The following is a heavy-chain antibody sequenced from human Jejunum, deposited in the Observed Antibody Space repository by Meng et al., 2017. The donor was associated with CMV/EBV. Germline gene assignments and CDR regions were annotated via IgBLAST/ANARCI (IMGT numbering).Heavy chain of an antibody. D-gene: IGHD5-18*01. J-gene: IGHJ4*02. Sequence: VSGGSITASCWSWIRQPPGRGLEWIGYLHYSGNIEYDPSLKSPVRISRDTSKNQFSLKLSSVTAEDTAVYFCARGHSLMVTPFDYWGPGTLVTVSS. CDR2: LHYSGNI. CDR1: GGSITASC. CDR3: ARGHSLMVTPFDY. V-gene: IGHV4-59*01.